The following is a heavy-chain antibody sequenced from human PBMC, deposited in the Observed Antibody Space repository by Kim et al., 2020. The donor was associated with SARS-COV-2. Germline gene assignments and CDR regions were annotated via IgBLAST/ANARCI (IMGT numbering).Heavy chain of an antibody. CDR3: GRVAGSYQHIDL. CDR1: GYSFSNHY. CDR2: INPGGRST. V-gene: IGHV1-46*01. J-gene: IGHJ4*02. Sequence: ASVKVSCKASGYSFSNHYIHWVRQAPGPGFEWVGLINPGGRSTSYAQMFQDRVTMTADMSTSTVYMEMSSLRSGDTALYFCGRVAGSYQHIDLWGQGTLISVS. D-gene: IGHD3-10*01.